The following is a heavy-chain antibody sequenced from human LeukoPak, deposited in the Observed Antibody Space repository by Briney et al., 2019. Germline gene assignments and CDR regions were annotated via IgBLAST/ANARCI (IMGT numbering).Heavy chain of an antibody. V-gene: IGHV4-34*01. J-gene: IGHJ4*02. Sequence: SETLSLTCAVYGGSFSGYYWSWLRQPPGKGLEWIGEINHSGSTNYNPSLKSRVTISVDTSKNQFSLKLSSVTAADTAVYYCARGGYSYGHGRYYFDYWGQGTLVTVSS. CDR2: INHSGST. CDR1: GGSFSGYY. D-gene: IGHD5-18*01. CDR3: ARGGYSYGHGRYYFDY.